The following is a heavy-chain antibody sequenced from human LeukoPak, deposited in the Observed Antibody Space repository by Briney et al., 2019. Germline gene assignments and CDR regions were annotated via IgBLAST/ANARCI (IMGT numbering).Heavy chain of an antibody. CDR1: GFTFDEYG. CDR2: INWNGGST. CDR3: ARGSYYYDSSGYPFDY. J-gene: IGHJ4*02. D-gene: IGHD3-22*01. V-gene: IGHV3-20*04. Sequence: GGSLRLSCAASGFTFDEYGMSWVRQAPGKGLEWVCGINWNGGSTEYADSVKGRFTISSDNAKNSLYQQMNSLRAEDTALYYCARGSYYYDSSGYPFDYWGQGTLVTVSS.